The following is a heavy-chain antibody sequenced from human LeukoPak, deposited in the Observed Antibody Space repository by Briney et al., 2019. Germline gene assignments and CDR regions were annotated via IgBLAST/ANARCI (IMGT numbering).Heavy chain of an antibody. CDR3: ARESSKLDYDSSGPGHDAFDI. D-gene: IGHD3-22*01. J-gene: IGHJ3*02. Sequence: GGSLRLSCAASGFTFSNFAMSWVRQAPGKGLEWVSYISYSTGTIYYGDSVRGRFTISRDNAKNSLYLQMNSLRAEDTAVYYCARESSKLDYDSSGPGHDAFDIWGQGTMVTVSS. V-gene: IGHV3-48*04. CDR1: GFTFSNFA. CDR2: ISYSTGTI.